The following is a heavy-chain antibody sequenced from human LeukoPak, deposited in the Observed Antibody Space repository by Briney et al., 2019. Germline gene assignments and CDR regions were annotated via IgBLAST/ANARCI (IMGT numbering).Heavy chain of an antibody. CDR1: GYTFTNYY. V-gene: IGHV1-46*01. CDR3: ARAHYDSPGSYYYYMDV. J-gene: IGHJ6*03. Sequence: ASVKVSCKASGYTFTNYYIHWVRQAPGQGLEWMGLINPGGDNTNYAQNFQGRVTMTRNTSISTAYMELSSLRSEDTAVYYCARAHYDSPGSYYYYMDVWGKGTTVTISS. CDR2: INPGGDNT. D-gene: IGHD3-22*01.